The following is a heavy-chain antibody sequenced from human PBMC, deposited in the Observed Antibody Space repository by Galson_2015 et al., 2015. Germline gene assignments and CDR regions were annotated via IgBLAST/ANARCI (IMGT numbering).Heavy chain of an antibody. V-gene: IGHV3-30*14. Sequence: LRLSCAASGFPFSSYALHWVRQAPGTGLEWVAVKSYDGSNKYYADSVKGRFTISRDNSKNTLYLQMNSLRAEDTAVYYCARDSWNGALDYWGQGTLVTVSS. CDR3: ARDSWNGALDY. CDR2: KSYDGSNK. CDR1: GFPFSSYA. J-gene: IGHJ4*02. D-gene: IGHD1-1*01.